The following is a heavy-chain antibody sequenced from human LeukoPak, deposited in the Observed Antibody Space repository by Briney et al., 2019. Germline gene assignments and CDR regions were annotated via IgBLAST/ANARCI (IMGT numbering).Heavy chain of an antibody. CDR3: ARMRRWFGELLFDY. D-gene: IGHD3-10*01. V-gene: IGHV4-39*01. J-gene: IGHJ4*02. Sequence: SETLSLTCTVSGGSLSSSSYYWGWIRQPPGEGLEWLGSIYYSGSTYYNPSLKSRVTISVDTSKNQFSLKLSSVTAADTAVYYCARMRRWFGELLFDYWGQGTLVTVAS. CDR2: IYYSGST. CDR1: GGSLSSSSYY.